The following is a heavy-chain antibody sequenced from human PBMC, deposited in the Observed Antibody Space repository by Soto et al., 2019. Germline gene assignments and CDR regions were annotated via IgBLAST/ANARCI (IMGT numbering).Heavy chain of an antibody. V-gene: IGHV3-21*01. CDR1: GFTFSSYS. D-gene: IGHD3-22*01. J-gene: IGHJ4*02. Sequence: GGSLRLSCADSGFTFSSYSMNWVRQAPGKGLEWVSSISSSSSYIYYADSVKGRFTISRDNAKNSLYLQMNSLRAEDTAVYYCARYYYDSSGCFDYWGQGTLVTVSS. CDR2: ISSSSSYI. CDR3: ARYYYDSSGCFDY.